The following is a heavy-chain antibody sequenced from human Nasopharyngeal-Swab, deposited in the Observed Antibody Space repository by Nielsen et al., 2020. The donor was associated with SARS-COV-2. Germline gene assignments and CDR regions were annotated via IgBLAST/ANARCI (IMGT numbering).Heavy chain of an antibody. J-gene: IGHJ6*03. CDR2: ISYDGSDK. D-gene: IGHD6-13*01. CDR3: AKDAAARLPPFYYYYMDV. CDR1: GFTFSTYG. V-gene: IGHV3-30*18. Sequence: GESLKISCAASGFTFSTYGMHWVRQAPGKGLEWVAVISYDGSDKYYADSMKGRFTISRDNSKNTLYLLMHSLRAEDTAVYYCAKDAAARLPPFYYYYMDVWGKGTTVTVSS.